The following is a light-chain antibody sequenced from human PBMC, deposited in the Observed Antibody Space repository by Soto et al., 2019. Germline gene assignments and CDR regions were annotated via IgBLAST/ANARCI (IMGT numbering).Light chain of an antibody. Sequence: EIVLTQSPGTLSLSPGERATLSCSASQSVSSSYLAWYPQKPGQAPRLLIYGASSRATGIPDRFSGSGSGTDFTLTISRLEPEDFAVYYCQQYGSSPPYTFGQGTKLEIK. CDR3: QQYGSSPPYT. CDR2: GAS. J-gene: IGKJ2*01. V-gene: IGKV3-20*01. CDR1: QSVSSSY.